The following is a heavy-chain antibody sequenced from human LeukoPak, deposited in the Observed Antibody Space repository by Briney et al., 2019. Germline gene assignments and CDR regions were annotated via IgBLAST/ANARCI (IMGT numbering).Heavy chain of an antibody. Sequence: GGALRLSCAASGFSFSSYAMSWVGQAPGKGLDGVAAISGWGGRKYYADSVKGRFPISRHNSKNTLSLQMNSLRAEAPAVYSCAKVPVRPSYYAALSFDYWGQGTLVTVSS. CDR2: ISGWGGRK. CDR1: GFSFSSYA. J-gene: IGHJ4*02. CDR3: AKVPVRPSYYAALSFDY. V-gene: IGHV3-23*01. D-gene: IGHD1-26*01.